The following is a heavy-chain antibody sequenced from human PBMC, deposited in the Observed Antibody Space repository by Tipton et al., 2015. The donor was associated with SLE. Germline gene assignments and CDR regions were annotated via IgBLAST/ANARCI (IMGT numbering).Heavy chain of an antibody. CDR1: GFTLSTYE. V-gene: IGHV3-48*03. D-gene: IGHD3-16*01. J-gene: IGHJ4*02. Sequence: LVQPGGDLVQPGGSLRLSCAASGFTLSTYEMNWVRQAPGKGLEWVSYISNSGSTINYADSVKGRFTISRDKAKNSLYLQTNSLRVEDTAVYYCARDRGSYRNFVDYWGQGTLVTVSS. CDR2: ISNSGSTI. CDR3: ARDRGSYRNFVDY.